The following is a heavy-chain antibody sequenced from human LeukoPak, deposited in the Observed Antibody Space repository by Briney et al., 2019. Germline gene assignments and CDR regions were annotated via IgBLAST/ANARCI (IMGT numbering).Heavy chain of an antibody. J-gene: IGHJ4*02. D-gene: IGHD3-3*01. CDR1: GGSISSGSYY. CDR3: AGRIHYDFWSGYYTPFDY. CDR2: IYYSGST. Sequence: PSETLSLTCTVSGGSISSGSYYWGWIRQPPGKGLEWIGSIYYSGSTYYNPSLKSRVTISVDTSKNQFSLKLSSVTAADTAVYYCAGRIHYDFWSGYYTPFDYWGQGTLVTVSS. V-gene: IGHV4-39*01.